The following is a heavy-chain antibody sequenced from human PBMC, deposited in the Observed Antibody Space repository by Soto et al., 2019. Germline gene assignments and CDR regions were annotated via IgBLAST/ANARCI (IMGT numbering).Heavy chain of an antibody. J-gene: IGHJ3*02. D-gene: IGHD4-17*01. CDR1: GFTFNSYS. CDR2: ISSSSSTI. CDR3: ARHQPTFYGDYKYHDAFDI. V-gene: IGHV3-48*01. Sequence: EVQLVESGGGLVQPGGSLRLSCAASGFTFNSYSMNWVRQAPGKGLEWVSYISSSSSTIYYADSVKGRFTISRDNAKNSLYLQMNSLRAEDTAVYYCARHQPTFYGDYKYHDAFDIWGQGTMVTVSS.